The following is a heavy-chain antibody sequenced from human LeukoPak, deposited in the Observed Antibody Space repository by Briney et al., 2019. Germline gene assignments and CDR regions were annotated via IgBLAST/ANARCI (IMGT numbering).Heavy chain of an antibody. CDR2: ISGSGGTT. J-gene: IGHJ4*02. CDR3: AKGDWDLSHFDY. V-gene: IGHV3-23*01. Sequence: GGSLRLSCAASGFTFSSCAMSWVRQAPGKGLEWVSAISGSGGTTYYADSLKGRFTISRDNSKNMLYLQISSLRADDTAVYYCAKGDWDLSHFDYWGQGALVTVSS. D-gene: IGHD1-26*01. CDR1: GFTFSSCA.